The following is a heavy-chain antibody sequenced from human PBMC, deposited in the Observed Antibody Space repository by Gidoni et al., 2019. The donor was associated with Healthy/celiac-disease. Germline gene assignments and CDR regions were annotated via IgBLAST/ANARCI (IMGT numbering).Heavy chain of an antibody. J-gene: IGHJ3*02. CDR2: IYHSGST. D-gene: IGHD3-10*01. CDR3: ARAEAGDAFDI. Sequence: LEWIGYIYHSGSTYYNPSLKSRVTISVDRSKNQFSLKLSSVTAADTAVYYCARAEAGDAFDIWGQGTMVTVSS. V-gene: IGHV4-30-2*01.